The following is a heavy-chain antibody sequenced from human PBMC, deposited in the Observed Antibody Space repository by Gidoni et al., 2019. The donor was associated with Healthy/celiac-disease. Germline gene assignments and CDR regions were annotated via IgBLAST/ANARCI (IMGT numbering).Heavy chain of an antibody. D-gene: IGHD1-26*01. CDR1: GFTLSNAW. Sequence: EVQLVESGGGLVEPGGSLRLSCAASGFTLSNAWMHWVRQAPGKGLEWVGRITSKTDGGTTDYAAPVKGRFTISRADSKNTLYLQMNSLKTEDTAVYYCTTVLWELPDPADYWGQGTLVTVSS. J-gene: IGHJ4*02. V-gene: IGHV3-15*07. CDR2: ITSKTDGGTT. CDR3: TTVLWELPDPADY.